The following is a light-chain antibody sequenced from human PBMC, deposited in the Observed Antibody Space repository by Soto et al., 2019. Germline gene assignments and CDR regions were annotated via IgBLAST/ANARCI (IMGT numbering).Light chain of an antibody. CDR1: QSVSYN. J-gene: IGKJ4*01. V-gene: IGKV3-15*01. CDR3: QQYKNWPPLP. CDR2: GAF. Sequence: ELVITQSPATLSVSPGETATLSGRASQSVSYNLAWYQQKPGQGPRLLIYGAFTRATGIPARFTGSGSGTEFTLSISSLQSEDFAVYYCQQYKNWPPLPFGGGTKVEIK.